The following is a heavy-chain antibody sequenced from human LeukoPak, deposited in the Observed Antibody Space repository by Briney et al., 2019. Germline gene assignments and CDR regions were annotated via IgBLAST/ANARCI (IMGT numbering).Heavy chain of an antibody. Sequence: ASVKVSCKVSGYTVTELSMRWVRQAPGKGLEWMGGFDPEDGETVYAHNFQGRVTITEDTSTDTAYMELSRLRSDDTAVYYCAGGGVTAILDYWGQGTLVTVSS. CDR1: GYTVTELS. CDR2: FDPEDGET. D-gene: IGHD2-21*02. J-gene: IGHJ4*02. V-gene: IGHV1-24*01. CDR3: AGGGVTAILDY.